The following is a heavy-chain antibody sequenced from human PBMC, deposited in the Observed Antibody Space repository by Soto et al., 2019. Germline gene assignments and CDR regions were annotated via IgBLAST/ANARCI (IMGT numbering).Heavy chain of an antibody. CDR2: INPSGGST. CDR1: EYTFTDYY. CDR3: ATAAYSTSWYDF. V-gene: IGHV1-46*01. D-gene: IGHD6-13*01. J-gene: IGHJ5*01. Sequence: QVQLVQSGAEVKKPGASVKLSCKSSEYTFTDYYIHWVRQAPGQGLEWMGLINPSGGSTSYAQKFQGRVTMTRDTSTSTVYMELSSLRSEDTAVYYCATAAYSTSWYDFWGPGTLVTVSS.